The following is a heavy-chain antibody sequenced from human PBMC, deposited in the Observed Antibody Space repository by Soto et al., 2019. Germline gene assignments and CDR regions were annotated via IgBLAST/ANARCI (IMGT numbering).Heavy chain of an antibody. V-gene: IGHV1-18*01. CDR3: ARDQDGDYSNWFDP. J-gene: IGHJ5*02. D-gene: IGHD4-17*01. CDR2: ISADNRYT. Sequence: QVQLVQSGAEVKKPGASVKVSCKASGYTFTSYGFSWVRQAPGQGLEWMGWISADNRYTSYAQKLQGRVTMTTDTSTSTAYMELRILTSDDTAVYYCARDQDGDYSNWFDPWGQGTLVTVSS. CDR1: GYTFTSYG.